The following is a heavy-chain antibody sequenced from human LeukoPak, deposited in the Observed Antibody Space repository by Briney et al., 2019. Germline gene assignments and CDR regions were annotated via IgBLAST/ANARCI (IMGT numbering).Heavy chain of an antibody. CDR1: GSTFSSYG. CDR3: ARVSPRHDAFDI. Sequence: GGSLRLSCAASGSTFSSYGMHWVRQAPGKGLEWVAFIRYDGSNKYYADSVKGRFTISRDNSKNTLYLQMNSLRAEDTAVYYCARVSPRHDAFDIWGQGTMVTVSS. V-gene: IGHV3-30*02. CDR2: IRYDGSNK. J-gene: IGHJ3*02.